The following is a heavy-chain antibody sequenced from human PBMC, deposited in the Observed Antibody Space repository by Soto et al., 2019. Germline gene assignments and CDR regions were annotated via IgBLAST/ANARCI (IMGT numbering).Heavy chain of an antibody. CDR3: ARASHYDILTGYPYFDY. CDR2: INHSGRT. V-gene: IGHV4-34*01. Sequence: SETLSLTCAVYGGSFSGYYWSWIRQPPWKGLEWIGEINHSGRTNYNPSLKSRVTISVDTSKNQFSLKLSSVTAADTAVYYCARASHYDILTGYPYFDYWGQGTLVTVSS. D-gene: IGHD3-9*01. CDR1: GGSFSGYY. J-gene: IGHJ4*02.